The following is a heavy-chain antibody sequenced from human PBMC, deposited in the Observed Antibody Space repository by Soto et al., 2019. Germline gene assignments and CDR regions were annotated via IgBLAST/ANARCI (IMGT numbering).Heavy chain of an antibody. V-gene: IGHV1-18*01. J-gene: IGHJ4*02. CDR1: GYTFTSLG. CDR2: ISAHNGDT. CDR3: ARDGPYSSSLFDY. D-gene: IGHD3-22*01. Sequence: ASVKVSCKTSGYTFTSLGISWVRQAPGQGLEWMAWISAHNGDTNYEQKFQDRVIMTIDTSTSTAYMELRSLTSDDTAMYYCARDGPYSSSLFDYWGQGTMVTVS.